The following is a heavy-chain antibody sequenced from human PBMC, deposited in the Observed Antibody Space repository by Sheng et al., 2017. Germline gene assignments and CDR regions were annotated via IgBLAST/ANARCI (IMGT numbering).Heavy chain of an antibody. D-gene: IGHD4-17*01. CDR2: ISSSSSYI. Sequence: EVQLVESGGGLVKPWGVPSRLSCAASGFTFSSYSMNWVRQAPGKGLEWVSSISSSSSYIYYADSVKGRFTISRDNAKNSLYLQMNSLRAEDTAVYYCARPLYGVRSLDAFDIWGQGTMVTVSS. V-gene: IGHV3-21*01. CDR3: ARPLYGVRSLDAFDI. CDR1: GFTFSSYS. J-gene: IGHJ3*02.